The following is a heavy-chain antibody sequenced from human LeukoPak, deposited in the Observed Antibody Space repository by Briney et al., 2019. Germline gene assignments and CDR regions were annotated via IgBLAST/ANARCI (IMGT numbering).Heavy chain of an antibody. Sequence: GGSLRLSCAASKFTFSTYSMNRVRQAPGKGLEWVSYISSSSSTIYYADSVKGRFTISRDNAKNSLYLQMNSLRAEDTAVYYCARTHSSSWYGMDVWGQGTTVTVSS. CDR3: ARTHSSSWYGMDV. CDR2: ISSSSSTI. CDR1: KFTFSTYS. J-gene: IGHJ6*02. D-gene: IGHD6-13*01. V-gene: IGHV3-48*01.